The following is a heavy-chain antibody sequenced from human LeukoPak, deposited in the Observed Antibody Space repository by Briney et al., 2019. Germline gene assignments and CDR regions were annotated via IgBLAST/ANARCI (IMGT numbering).Heavy chain of an antibody. CDR1: GGSSSGYY. V-gene: IGHV4-34*01. D-gene: IGHD3-3*01. J-gene: IGHJ6*03. Sequence: SETLSLTCAVYGGSSSGYYWSWIRQPPGKGLEWIGEINHSGSTNYNPSLKSRVTISVDTSKNQFSLKLSSVTAADTAVYYCARETCITIFGVVIQTPSCYYYYMDVWGKGTTVTVSS. CDR2: INHSGST. CDR3: ARETCITIFGVVIQTPSCYYYYMDV.